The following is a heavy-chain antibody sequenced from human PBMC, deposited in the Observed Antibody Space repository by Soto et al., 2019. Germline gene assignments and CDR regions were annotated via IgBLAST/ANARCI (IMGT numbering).Heavy chain of an antibody. CDR2: ISAYNGNT. CDR3: ARATYYYDSSGYYIDGVDRFDY. Sequence: QVQLVQSGAEVKKPGASVKVSCKASGYTFTSYGISWVRQAPGQGLEWMGWISAYNGNTNYAQKLQGRVTMTTDTSTSTAYMELRSLRSDDTAVYYCARATYYYDSSGYYIDGVDRFDYWGQGTLVTVSS. CDR1: GYTFTSYG. V-gene: IGHV1-18*01. J-gene: IGHJ4*02. D-gene: IGHD3-22*01.